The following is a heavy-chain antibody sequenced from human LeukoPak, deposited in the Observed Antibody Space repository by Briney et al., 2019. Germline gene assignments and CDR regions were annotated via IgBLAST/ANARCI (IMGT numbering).Heavy chain of an antibody. CDR3: ARGTRYFDWLLRNYYYYYYMDV. D-gene: IGHD3-9*01. V-gene: IGHV1-8*01. Sequence: ASVKLSCKASGYTFTSYDINWVRQATGQGLEWMGWMNPNSGNTGYAQKFQGRVTMTRNTSISTAYMELSSLRSEDTAVYYCARGTRYFDWLLRNYYYYYYMDVWGKGTTVTVSS. CDR2: MNPNSGNT. J-gene: IGHJ6*03. CDR1: GYTFTSYD.